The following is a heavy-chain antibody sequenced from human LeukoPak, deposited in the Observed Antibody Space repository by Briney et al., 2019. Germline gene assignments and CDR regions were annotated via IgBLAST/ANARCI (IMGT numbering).Heavy chain of an antibody. D-gene: IGHD3-10*01. CDR3: AREGYYGSGSYPTSWYFDL. J-gene: IGHJ2*01. Sequence: SETLSLTCTVSGGSISSYYRSWIRQPPGKGLEWIGYIYYSGSTNYNPSLKSRVTISVDTSKHQFSLKLSSVPAADTAVYYCAREGYYGSGSYPTSWYFDLWGRGTLVTVSS. V-gene: IGHV4-59*01. CDR1: GGSISSYY. CDR2: IYYSGST.